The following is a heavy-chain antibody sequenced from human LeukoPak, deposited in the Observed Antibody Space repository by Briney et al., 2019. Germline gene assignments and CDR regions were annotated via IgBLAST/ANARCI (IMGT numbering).Heavy chain of an antibody. Sequence: PGGSLRLSCAASGFTLSDYSMTWIRQAPGKGLEWVSYITSGSSDAFYADFVRDRFSISRDNAKNSLYLQMNSLRLEDTAVYYCARGSAYGSAPYYYWGPGTLVTVSS. CDR1: GFTLSDYS. J-gene: IGHJ4*02. V-gene: IGHV3-11*06. CDR3: ARGSAYGSAPYYY. D-gene: IGHD3-10*01. CDR2: ITSGSSDA.